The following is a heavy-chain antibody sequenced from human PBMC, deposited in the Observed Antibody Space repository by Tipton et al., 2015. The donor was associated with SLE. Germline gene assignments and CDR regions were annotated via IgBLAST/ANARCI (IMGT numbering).Heavy chain of an antibody. Sequence: GLVKPSETLSLSCDVSGFSISSGYYWGWIRQPPGKGLEWIGSIYQSGNTYYNPSLKSRISMSIDTFKNQVFLRLNLVTAADTAVYYCARHDYDDNGYYMHYFDYWGQGTLVTVSS. CDR3: ARHDYDDNGYYMHYFDY. J-gene: IGHJ4*02. CDR2: IYQSGNT. V-gene: IGHV4-38-2*01. D-gene: IGHD3-22*01. CDR1: GFSISSGYY.